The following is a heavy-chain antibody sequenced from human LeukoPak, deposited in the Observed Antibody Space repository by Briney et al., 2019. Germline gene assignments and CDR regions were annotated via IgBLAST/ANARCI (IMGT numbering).Heavy chain of an antibody. CDR2: ISGSGGST. J-gene: IGHJ4*02. Sequence: GGSLRLSCAASGFTFSSYAMSWVRQAPGKGLEWVSAISGSGGSTYYADSVKGRFTISRDNSKNTLYLQMNSLRAEDTAVYYCTKRRGYYDSSGSPLDSWGQGTLVTVSS. D-gene: IGHD3-22*01. CDR1: GFTFSSYA. V-gene: IGHV3-23*01. CDR3: TKRRGYYDSSGSPLDS.